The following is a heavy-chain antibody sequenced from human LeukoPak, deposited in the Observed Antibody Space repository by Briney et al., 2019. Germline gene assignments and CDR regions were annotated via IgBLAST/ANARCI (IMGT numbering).Heavy chain of an antibody. CDR3: ARGPRYCSNTSCSTFGY. V-gene: IGHV4-34*01. CDR2: INHSGST. CDR1: GGSFSGYY. J-gene: IGHJ4*02. D-gene: IGHD2-2*01. Sequence: PSETLSLTCAVYGGSFSGYYWRWIRQPPGKGLEWIGEINHSGSTNYNPSLKSRVTISVDTSKNQFSLKLSSVTAADTAVYYCARGPRYCSNTSCSTFGYWGQGTLVTVSS.